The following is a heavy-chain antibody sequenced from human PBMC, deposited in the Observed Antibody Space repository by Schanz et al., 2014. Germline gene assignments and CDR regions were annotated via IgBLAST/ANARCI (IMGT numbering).Heavy chain of an antibody. J-gene: IGHJ6*02. CDR1: GFTFNTSW. Sequence: VQLVTSGGDLVQPGGSLRLSCAASGFTFNTSWFHWVRQPPGKGLEWVAFIRYDGSKKYYADSVKGRFTTSRDNSKNTMYLQMNSLRAEDTAVYYCVKDLQRELLRDDHYYGMDVWGQGTTVTVSS. CDR2: IRYDGSKK. CDR3: VKDLQRELLRDDHYYGMDV. D-gene: IGHD1-26*01. V-gene: IGHV3-30*02.